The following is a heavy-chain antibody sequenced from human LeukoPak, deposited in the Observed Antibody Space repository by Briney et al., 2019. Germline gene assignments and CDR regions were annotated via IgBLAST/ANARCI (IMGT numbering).Heavy chain of an antibody. CDR3: AKEASIVVVIHWFDP. V-gene: IGHV3-30*18. J-gene: IGHJ5*02. D-gene: IGHD3-22*01. CDR2: ISYDGSNK. CDR1: GFTFSSYG. Sequence: GGSLRLSCAASGFTFSSYGMHWVRQAPGKGLEWVAVISYDGSNKYYADSVKGRFTISRDNSKNTLYLQMNSLRAEDTAVYYCAKEASIVVVIHWFDPWGQGTLVTVSS.